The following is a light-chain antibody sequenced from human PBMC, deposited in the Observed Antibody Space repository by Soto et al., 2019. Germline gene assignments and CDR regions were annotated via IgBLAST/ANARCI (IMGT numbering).Light chain of an antibody. CDR3: QQYGNSPIT. Sequence: EIGLSLSPGTVSLSPGERATLSCGASQSVRSNFLAWYQQKPGQAPRLLIYGASNGATGIPDRFSGSGSGTDFTLTISRLEPEDFAVYYCQQYGNSPITFGQRTRLENK. J-gene: IGKJ5*01. V-gene: IGKV3-20*01. CDR1: QSVRSNF. CDR2: GAS.